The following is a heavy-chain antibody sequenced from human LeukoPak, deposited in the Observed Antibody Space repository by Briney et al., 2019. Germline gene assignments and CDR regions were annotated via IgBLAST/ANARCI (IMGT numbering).Heavy chain of an antibody. CDR2: INTDGTTT. CDR1: GFTLPNYW. J-gene: IGHJ5*02. V-gene: IGHV3-74*01. CDR3: AREYSERALDP. D-gene: IGHD5-12*01. Sequence: GGSLRLSCAASGFTLPNYWIHWVRQAPGKGLVWVARINTDGTTTTYADSVNGRFTIFRDNVEKTVYLQMNSLGIEDTALYFCAREYSERALDPWGQGTLVTVSS.